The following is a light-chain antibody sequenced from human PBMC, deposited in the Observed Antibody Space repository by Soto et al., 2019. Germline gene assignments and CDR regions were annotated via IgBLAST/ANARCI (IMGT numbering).Light chain of an antibody. CDR1: QSVSNF. CDR2: KAS. J-gene: IGKJ2*01. CDR3: QQYRSYSGHT. Sequence: DIRMTQSPSTLSASVGDRVTITCRASQSVSNFVAWYQQKPGKDPKLLIFKASTLESGVPSRFSGSGSGTEFTISISGLQPDGRAAYFCQQYRSYSGHTFGQGAKLEIK. V-gene: IGKV1-5*03.